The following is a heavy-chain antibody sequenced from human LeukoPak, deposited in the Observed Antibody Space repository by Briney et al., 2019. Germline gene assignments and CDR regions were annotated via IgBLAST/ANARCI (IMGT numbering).Heavy chain of an antibody. CDR1: GCSTSSDSYY. CDR3: VRTHGVLLWSDDLVDYMDV. V-gene: IGHV4-39*07. CDR2: IYYTGST. J-gene: IGHJ6*03. Sequence: AETLSLTCTVSGCSTSSDSYYWGWIRQPPGKGLEWIGSIYYTGSTYYNPSLKSRVTISVDTSKNLFSLILSSVTAADSAVYYCVRTHGVLLWSDDLVDYMDVWGKGTTVTISS. D-gene: IGHD3-10*02.